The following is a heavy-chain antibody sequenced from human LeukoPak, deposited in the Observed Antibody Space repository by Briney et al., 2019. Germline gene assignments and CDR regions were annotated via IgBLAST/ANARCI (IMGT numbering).Heavy chain of an antibody. Sequence: ASVKVSCKASGYTFTSYGISWVRQAPGQRLEWMGWINAANGNTQYSQKFQGRVTITRDTSASTAYMELSSLRSEDTAVYYCARGAPIRVAVAATFDPWGQGTLVTVPS. CDR3: ARGAPIRVAVAATFDP. V-gene: IGHV1-3*01. J-gene: IGHJ5*02. D-gene: IGHD6-19*01. CDR1: GYTFTSYG. CDR2: INAANGNT.